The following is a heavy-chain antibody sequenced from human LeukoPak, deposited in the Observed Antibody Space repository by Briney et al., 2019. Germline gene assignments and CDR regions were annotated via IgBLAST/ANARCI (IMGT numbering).Heavy chain of an antibody. Sequence: SMKVSCKASGFTFSNSAIQWVRQARGQGLEWIGWIGVGDGNTNYAQRLQGRVTITRDMSTSTAYMELGSLRSEDTAVYYCAAEIYGGNSDCCSFDFWGPGTPVTVSS. V-gene: IGHV1-58*02. CDR3: AAEIYGGNSDCCSFDF. CDR2: IGVGDGNT. D-gene: IGHD4-23*01. CDR1: GFTFSNSA. J-gene: IGHJ3*01.